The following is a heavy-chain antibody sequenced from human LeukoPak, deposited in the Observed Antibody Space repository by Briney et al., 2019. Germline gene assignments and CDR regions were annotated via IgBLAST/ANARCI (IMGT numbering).Heavy chain of an antibody. CDR1: GYTFTGYY. D-gene: IGHD1-26*01. V-gene: IGHV1-2*02. CDR3: ASGSYYHY. CDR2: INPNSSGT. Sequence: ASVKVSCKASGYTFTGYYMHWVRQAPGQGVERMGWINPNSSGTNYAQKSQGRVTMTRDTSISTAYMELSRLRSDDTAVYYCASGSYYHYWGQGTLVTVSS. J-gene: IGHJ4*02.